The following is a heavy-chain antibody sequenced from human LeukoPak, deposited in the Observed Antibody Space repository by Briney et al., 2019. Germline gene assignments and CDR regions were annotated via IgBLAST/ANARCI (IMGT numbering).Heavy chain of an antibody. J-gene: IGHJ4*02. CDR3: ARMYSSGWYYFDY. Sequence: PGGSLRLSCAASGFTFSSYAMHWVRQVPGKGLEWVAVISYDGSNKYYADSVKGRFTISRDNSKNTLYLQMNSLRAEDTAVYYCARMYSSGWYYFDYWGQGTLVTVSS. CDR1: GFTFSSYA. CDR2: ISYDGSNK. D-gene: IGHD6-19*01. V-gene: IGHV3-30-3*01.